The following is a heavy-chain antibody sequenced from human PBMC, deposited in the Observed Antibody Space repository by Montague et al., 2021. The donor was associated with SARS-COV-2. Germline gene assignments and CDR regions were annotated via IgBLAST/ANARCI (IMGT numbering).Heavy chain of an antibody. CDR1: GGSFAGSS. V-gene: IGHV4-34*01. D-gene: IGHD3-3*01. J-gene: IGHJ4*02. Sequence: SETLSLTCSVGGSFAGSSYNWLRQTPGKGLEWIGEIYYSGATDYNPSLKGRVTISADTSKIEFSLELRSVSAADTAIYYCARGTKPYYDLWLWGQGTLVTVSS. CDR2: IYYSGAT. CDR3: ARGTKPYYDLWL.